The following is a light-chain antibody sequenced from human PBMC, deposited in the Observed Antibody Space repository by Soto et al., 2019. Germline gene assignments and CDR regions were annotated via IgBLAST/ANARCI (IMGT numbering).Light chain of an antibody. Sequence: IALTPAPGSLSLSPGGRATLACRAGKSVSNNHLAWYKQKPGEAPRRLMYRASSRATGIPERSCGRGAGTDVTPTTSRLAPEDVAVDYCQQYCSSLWTFGQGTKVDIK. CDR2: RAS. CDR1: KSVSNNH. V-gene: IGKV3-20*01. J-gene: IGKJ1*01. CDR3: QQYCSSLWT.